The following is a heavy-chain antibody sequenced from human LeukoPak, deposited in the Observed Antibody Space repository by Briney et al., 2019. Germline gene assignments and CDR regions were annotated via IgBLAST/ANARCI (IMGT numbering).Heavy chain of an antibody. CDR1: NGSFSDYY. Sequence: PSETLSLTCAVYNGSFSDYYWSWIRQPPGKGLEWIGFLYYSGSTFYNPSLKSRVSISIDTSKNQFSLRLTSVTAADTAVYYCARGIYYYHMDVWGTGTTVTVSS. CDR3: ARGIYYYHMDV. J-gene: IGHJ6*03. V-gene: IGHV4-30-4*08. CDR2: LYYSGST.